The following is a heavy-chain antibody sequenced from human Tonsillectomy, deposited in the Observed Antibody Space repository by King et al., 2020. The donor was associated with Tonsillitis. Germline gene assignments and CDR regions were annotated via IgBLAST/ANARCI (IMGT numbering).Heavy chain of an antibody. D-gene: IGHD3-3*01. V-gene: IGHV3-23*04. CDR2: ISGSGGST. CDR3: AKGTIFGVVIISYFDY. J-gene: IGHJ4*02. CDR1: GFTFSSYA. Sequence: QLVQSGGGLVQPGGSLRLSCAASGFTFSSYAMSWVRQAPGKGLEWVSAISGSGGSTYYADSVKGRFTTSRDNSKNTLYLQMNSLRAEDTAVYYCAKGTIFGVVIISYFDYWGQGTLVTVSS.